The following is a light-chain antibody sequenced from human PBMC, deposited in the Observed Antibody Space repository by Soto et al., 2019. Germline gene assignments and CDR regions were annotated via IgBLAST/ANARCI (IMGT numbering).Light chain of an antibody. J-gene: IGLJ1*01. V-gene: IGLV1-40*01. Sequence: QPVLTQSPSVSGAPGQRVTISCTGSSSNIGAGYDVHWYQQFPGTAPRLLIYANNNRPSGVPDRFSGSKSGTSASLAITGLQADDEAEYYCQSYDFGLSAHNYVFGTGTKLTVL. CDR1: SSNIGAGYD. CDR2: ANN. CDR3: QSYDFGLSAHNYV.